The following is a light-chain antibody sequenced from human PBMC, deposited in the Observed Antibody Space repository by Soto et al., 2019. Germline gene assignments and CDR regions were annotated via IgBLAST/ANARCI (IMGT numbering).Light chain of an antibody. CDR3: LLYSDKSRV. Sequence: QAVVTQEPSLTVSPGGTVTLTCAPSTGTVTNNNFPGWFQQKPGQAPRALIYNTSKRHSWTPARFSGSLLGGKAALTLSGVQPEDEADYYCLLYSDKSRVFGGGTKVTVL. CDR1: TGTVTNNNF. V-gene: IGLV7-43*01. CDR2: NTS. J-gene: IGLJ3*02.